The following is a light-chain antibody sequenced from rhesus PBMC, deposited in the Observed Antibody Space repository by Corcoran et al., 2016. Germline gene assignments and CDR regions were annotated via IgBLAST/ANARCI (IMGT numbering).Light chain of an antibody. J-gene: IGKJ1*01. CDR1: QSVSSY. V-gene: IGKV3S9*01. CDR2: GAS. Sequence: EIVMTQSPATLSLSPGERATLSCRASQSVSSYVAWYQQKPEQAPRLLIYGASSRATGIPDWFSGSWAGTDVTLIISSLEPEDVGVYYCQQYQNWWTFGQGTKVEIK. CDR3: QQYQNWWT.